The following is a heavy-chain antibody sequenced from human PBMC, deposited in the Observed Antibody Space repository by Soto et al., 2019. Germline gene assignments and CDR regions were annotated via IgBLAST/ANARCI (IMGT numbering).Heavy chain of an antibody. D-gene: IGHD4-17*01. V-gene: IGHV3-30*18. J-gene: IGHJ4*02. CDR2: ISYDGSNK. CDR3: AKDRSTVATLVES. Sequence: GGSLRLSCTASGFSFSSYGIHWVRQAPGKGLEWVAVISYDGSNKYYADSVKGRFTISRDNSKNTVYLQMNSLRAEDTAIYYCAKDRSTVATLVESWGQGILVTVSS. CDR1: GFSFSSYG.